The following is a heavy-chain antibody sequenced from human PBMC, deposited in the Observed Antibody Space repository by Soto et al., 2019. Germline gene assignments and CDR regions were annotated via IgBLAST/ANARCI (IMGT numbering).Heavy chain of an antibody. CDR3: AKGEYSYGFVFEDY. Sequence: LRLSCAASGFTFSSYSMSWVRQAPGKGLEWVSAISGSGGSTYYADSVKGRFTISRDNSKNTLYLQMNSLRAEDTAVYYCAKGEYSYGFVFEDYWGQGTLVTVSS. D-gene: IGHD5-18*01. V-gene: IGHV3-23*01. CDR1: GFTFSSYS. CDR2: ISGSGGST. J-gene: IGHJ4*02.